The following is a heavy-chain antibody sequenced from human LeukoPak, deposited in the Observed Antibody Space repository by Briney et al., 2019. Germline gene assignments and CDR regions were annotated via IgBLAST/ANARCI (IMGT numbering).Heavy chain of an antibody. J-gene: IGHJ4*02. CDR3: AKYSGSYSLDY. Sequence: PGGSLRLSCAASGFTFSTYAMSWVRQAPGKGLEWVSLISGSGGSTYYADSVKGRFTISRDNSKNSLYLQMNSLRAEDTAVYYCAKYSGSYSLDYWGQGTLVTVSS. CDR2: ISGSGGST. CDR1: GFTFSTYA. V-gene: IGHV3-23*01. D-gene: IGHD1-26*01.